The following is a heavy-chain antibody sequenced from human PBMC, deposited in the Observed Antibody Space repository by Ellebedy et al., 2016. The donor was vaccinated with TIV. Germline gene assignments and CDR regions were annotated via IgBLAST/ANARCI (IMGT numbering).Heavy chain of an antibody. J-gene: IGHJ4*02. CDR2: ISSGGST. CDR3: ARTFTETLGGSDTHWVLDF. Sequence: SETLSLTCAVSGVSISRDYWSWIRQPPGQGLEWIGYISSGGSTTYYPSFKSRVTMSMDTSKNQFSLNLKSVTAADTAVYYCARTFTETLGGSDTHWVLDFWGQGSLVTASS. CDR1: GVSISRDY. D-gene: IGHD2/OR15-2a*01. V-gene: IGHV4-59*01.